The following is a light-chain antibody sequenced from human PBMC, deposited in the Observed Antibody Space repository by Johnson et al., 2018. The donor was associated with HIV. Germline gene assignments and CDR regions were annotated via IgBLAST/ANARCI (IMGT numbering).Light chain of an antibody. CDR1: SSNIGNNY. V-gene: IGLV1-51*01. J-gene: IGLJ1*01. CDR2: DNN. Sequence: QAVLTQPPSVSAAPGQKVTISCSGSSSNIGNNYVSWYQHLPGTAPQLLIYDNNKRPSGIPDRFSGSKSGTSATLGITGLQTGDEADYYCGTWDSSLSAFNYVFGTGTKVTVL. CDR3: GTWDSSLSAFNYV.